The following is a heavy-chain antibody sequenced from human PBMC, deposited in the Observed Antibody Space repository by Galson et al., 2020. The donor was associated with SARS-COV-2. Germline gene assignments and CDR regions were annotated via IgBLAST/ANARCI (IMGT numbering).Heavy chain of an antibody. V-gene: IGHV4-31*03. CDR2: IYYSGST. Sequence: ASETLSLTCTVSGGSISSGGYYWSWIRQHPGKGLEWIGYIYYSGSTYYNQYIKSRVTISVDTSKNQFSLKLGSVTAADTAVYYCARDAFVPLCYGSGSYAVDIGGQGTMVTVSS. D-gene: IGHD3-10*01. CDR3: ARDAFVPLCYGSGSYAVDI. CDR1: GGSISSGGYY. J-gene: IGHJ3*02.